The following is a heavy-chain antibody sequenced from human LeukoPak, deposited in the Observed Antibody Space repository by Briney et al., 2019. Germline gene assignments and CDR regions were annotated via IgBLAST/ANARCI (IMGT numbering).Heavy chain of an antibody. CDR1: GFIFDDFA. D-gene: IGHD5-24*01. Sequence: GGSLRLSCAASGFIFDDFALHWVRQVPGKGLEWVSGISWNGNLIGYADSVKGRFTISRDNAKNSLYLQMNSLRVEDTALYYCAKGYRKGRWLPFDYWGQGTLVTVSS. J-gene: IGHJ4*02. CDR3: AKGYRKGRWLPFDY. CDR2: ISWNGNLI. V-gene: IGHV3-9*01.